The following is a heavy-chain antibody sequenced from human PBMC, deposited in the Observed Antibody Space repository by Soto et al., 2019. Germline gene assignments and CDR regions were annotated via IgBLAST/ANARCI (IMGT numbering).Heavy chain of an antibody. CDR1: GFTFDDYA. J-gene: IGHJ4*02. V-gene: IGHV3-9*01. D-gene: IGHD3-10*01. CDR2: ISWNSGSI. Sequence: EVQLVESGGGLVQPGRSLRLSCAASGFTFDDYAMHWVRQAPGKGLEWVSGISWNSGSIGYADSVKGRFTISRDNAKNSLYLHMNSLRAEDTALYYCAKDIEDGYYGSGACDYWGQGTLVTVSS. CDR3: AKDIEDGYYGSGACDY.